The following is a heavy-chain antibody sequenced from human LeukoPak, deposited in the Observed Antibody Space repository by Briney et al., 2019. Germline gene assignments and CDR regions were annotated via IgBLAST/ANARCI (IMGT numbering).Heavy chain of an antibody. Sequence: PSETLSLTCTVSGGSISSGGYYWSWIRQPPGKGLEWIGYIYHSGSTYYNPSLKSRVTISVDRSKNQFSLKLSSVTAADTAVYYCARTPNWNSPNDYWGQGTLVTVSS. CDR1: GGSISSGGYY. CDR3: ARTPNWNSPNDY. D-gene: IGHD1-7*01. J-gene: IGHJ4*02. CDR2: IYHSGST. V-gene: IGHV4-30-2*01.